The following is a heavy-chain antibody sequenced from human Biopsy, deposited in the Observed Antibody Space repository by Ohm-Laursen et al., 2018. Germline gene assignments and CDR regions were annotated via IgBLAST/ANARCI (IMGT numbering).Heavy chain of an antibody. Sequence: SLRLSCTASGVTLSGYAMHWVRQAPGRGLEWVSGITWNSGSIGYADSVKGRFSIFRDNAKHSLYLQMNSLRAEDTALYYCAKDLGQVTAAIGYWGQGTLVTVSS. CDR1: GVTLSGYA. CDR2: ITWNSGSI. D-gene: IGHD2-21*02. CDR3: AKDLGQVTAAIGY. V-gene: IGHV3-9*01. J-gene: IGHJ4*02.